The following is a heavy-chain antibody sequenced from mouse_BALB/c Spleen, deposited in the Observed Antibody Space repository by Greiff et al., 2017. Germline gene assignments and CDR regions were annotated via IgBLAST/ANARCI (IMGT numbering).Heavy chain of an antibody. Sequence: VQGVESGPSLVQPSQSLSITCTVSGFSLTSYGVHWVRQPPGKGLEWLGVIWAGGSTNYNSALMSRLSISKDNSKSQVFLKMNSLQTDDTAMYYCVRYDEGAMDYWGQGTSVTVSS. D-gene: IGHD2-14*01. V-gene: IGHV2-9*02. CDR1: GFSLTSYG. J-gene: IGHJ4*01. CDR3: VRYDEGAMDY. CDR2: IWAGGST.